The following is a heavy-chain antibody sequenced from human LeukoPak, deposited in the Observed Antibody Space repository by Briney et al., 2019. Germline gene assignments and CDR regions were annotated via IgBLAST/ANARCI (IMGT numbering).Heavy chain of an antibody. CDR3: AKSKMKAIREFDY. CDR2: ISGSGGST. J-gene: IGHJ4*02. V-gene: IGHV3-23*01. D-gene: IGHD2-2*01. CDR1: GFTFSSYW. Sequence: GGSLRLSCAASGFTFSSYWMSWVRQAPGKGLEWVSAISGSGGSTYYADSVKGRFTISRDNSKNTLYLQMNSLRAEDTAVYYCAKSKMKAIREFDYWGQGTLVTVSS.